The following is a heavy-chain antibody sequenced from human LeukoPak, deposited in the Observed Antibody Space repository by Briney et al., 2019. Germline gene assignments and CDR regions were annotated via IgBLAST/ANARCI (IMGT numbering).Heavy chain of an antibody. CDR1: GFTFSSYG. D-gene: IGHD6-19*01. J-gene: IGHJ4*02. CDR3: AVRGLAVAGIDY. Sequence: PGGSLRLSCAASGFTFSSYGMRWVRQAPGKGLEWVAFIRYDGSNKYYADSVKGRLTISRDNSKNTLYLQMNSLRAEDTAVYYCAVRGLAVAGIDYWGQGTLVTVSS. V-gene: IGHV3-30*02. CDR2: IRYDGSNK.